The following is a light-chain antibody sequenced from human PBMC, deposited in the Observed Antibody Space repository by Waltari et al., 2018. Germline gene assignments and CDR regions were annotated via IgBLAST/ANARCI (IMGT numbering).Light chain of an antibody. CDR2: QDS. V-gene: IGLV3-1*01. Sequence: SYELTQPPSVSVSPGQTASITCSGDKLGDKYACWYQQNPGQSPVLVIYQDSKRPSGIPGRFSGSNSGNTATLTISGTQAMDEADYYCQAWDSSTAEFGGGTKLTVL. CDR1: KLGDKY. J-gene: IGLJ2*01. CDR3: QAWDSSTAE.